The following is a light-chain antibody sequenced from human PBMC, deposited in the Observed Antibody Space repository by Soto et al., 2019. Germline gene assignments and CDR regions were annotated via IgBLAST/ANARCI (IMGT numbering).Light chain of an antibody. CDR3: QQYNNWPPWT. CDR2: GAS. V-gene: IGKV3-15*01. J-gene: IGKJ1*01. Sequence: EIVMTQSPATLSVSPVERATLSCRASQSVSSNLTWYQQKPGQAPRRLIYGASTRATGIPASFSGSGSGTDVTLTISSLQSEDFAVYYCQQYNNWPPWTFGQGTKVEIK. CDR1: QSVSSN.